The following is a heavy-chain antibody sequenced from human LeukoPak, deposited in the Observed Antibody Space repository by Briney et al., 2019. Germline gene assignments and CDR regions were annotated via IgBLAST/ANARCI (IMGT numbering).Heavy chain of an antibody. V-gene: IGHV3-11*01. CDR2: ISNSGSIT. CDR1: GFTFSDYY. Sequence: KPGGSLRLSCAASGFTFSDYYMTWIRQAPGKGLEWVSSISNSGSITYYADSVEGRFTISRDNAKNSLYLQMNSLRAEDTAVYYCAKTPATVEFDYWGQGTLVTVSS. J-gene: IGHJ4*02. CDR3: AKTPATVEFDY. D-gene: IGHD1-26*01.